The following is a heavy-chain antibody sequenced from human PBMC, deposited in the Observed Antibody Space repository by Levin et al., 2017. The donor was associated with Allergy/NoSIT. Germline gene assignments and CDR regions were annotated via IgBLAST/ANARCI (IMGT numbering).Heavy chain of an antibody. Sequence: GESLKISCKASGYTFTDFWIGWVRQMPGKGPEWMGIIYPTDSDTRYNPSFQGQVTISADKSITTAYLHWSSLKAADTDIDCLPRYAVPGGVGDAFDIWAQGTMVTVSS. CDR1: GYTFTDFW. CDR2: IYPTDSDT. J-gene: IGHJ3*02. D-gene: IGHD2-8*02. V-gene: IGHV5-51*01. CDR3: PRYAVPGGVGDAFDI.